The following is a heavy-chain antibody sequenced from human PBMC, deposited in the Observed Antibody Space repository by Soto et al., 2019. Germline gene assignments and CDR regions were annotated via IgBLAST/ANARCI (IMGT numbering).Heavy chain of an antibody. J-gene: IGHJ4*02. CDR2: IYHGGST. CDR3: VNSYETDDYYYAF. CDR1: GGSISSSNW. Sequence: SETLSLTCAVSGGSISSSNWWSWVRQTPGKGLEWIGEIYHGGSTNYHPSLKSRVTIFLDKSKNQISLTLTSVTAEDTAVYFFVNSYETDDYYYAFWGQGKLVTVS. D-gene: IGHD3-9*01. V-gene: IGHV4-4*02.